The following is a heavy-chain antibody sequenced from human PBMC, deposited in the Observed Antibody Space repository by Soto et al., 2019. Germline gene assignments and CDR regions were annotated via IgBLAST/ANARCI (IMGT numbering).Heavy chain of an antibody. J-gene: IGHJ6*02. Sequence: ASVKVSCKASGYTFTTYVMHWVRQAPGQRLEWMGWINAYNGNTNYAQHLQGRVTLTTDTSTRTVYMELSSLRSEDTAVYYCARDREQWLVREYYYYYGMDVWGQGTTVTVSS. CDR2: INAYNGNT. D-gene: IGHD6-19*01. CDR3: ARDREQWLVREYYYYYGMDV. CDR1: GYTFTTYV. V-gene: IGHV1-3*01.